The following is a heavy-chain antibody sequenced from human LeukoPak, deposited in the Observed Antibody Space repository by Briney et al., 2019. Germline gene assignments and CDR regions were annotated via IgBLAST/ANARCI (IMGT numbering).Heavy chain of an antibody. CDR3: ARTPPMGSGSYRDAFDI. CDR2: ISYDGSNK. Sequence: GRSLRLSCAASGFTFSSYGMHWVRQAPGQGLEWVATISYDGSNKYYGDSVNGRFTISRDNSKSTVYLQMSRLRADDTAVYYCARTPPMGSGSYRDAFDIWGQGTMVTVSS. J-gene: IGHJ3*02. CDR1: GFTFSSYG. D-gene: IGHD3-10*01. V-gene: IGHV3-30*03.